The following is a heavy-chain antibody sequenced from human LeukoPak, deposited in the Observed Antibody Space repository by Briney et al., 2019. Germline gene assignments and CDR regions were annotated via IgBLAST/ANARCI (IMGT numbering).Heavy chain of an antibody. V-gene: IGHV3-7*01. CDR1: GFTFSSYW. D-gene: IGHD3-3*01. CDR3: ARDGPYSDSWSGPFAFDM. Sequence: GGSLRLSCAASGFTFSSYWMSWVRQAPGKGLEWVANIKQDGSEKYYVDSVKGRFTISRDNAKNSLYLQMNSLRAEDTAVYYCARDGPYSDSWSGPFAFDMWGQGTMVTVSS. CDR2: IKQDGSEK. J-gene: IGHJ3*02.